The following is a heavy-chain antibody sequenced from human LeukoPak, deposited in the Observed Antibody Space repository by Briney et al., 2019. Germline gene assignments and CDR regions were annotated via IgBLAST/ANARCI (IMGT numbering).Heavy chain of an antibody. Sequence: GGSLRLSCAASGFTFSSYTMHWVRQAPGKGLEWVAVISYDGNNKYYADSVKGRFTISRDNSKNTLYLQMNSLRADDTAVYNCARDGSYYSSGWQNFDYWGQGTLVTVSS. CDR1: GFTFSSYT. CDR2: ISYDGNNK. CDR3: ARDGSYYSSGWQNFDY. V-gene: IGHV3-30-3*01. J-gene: IGHJ4*02. D-gene: IGHD3-22*01.